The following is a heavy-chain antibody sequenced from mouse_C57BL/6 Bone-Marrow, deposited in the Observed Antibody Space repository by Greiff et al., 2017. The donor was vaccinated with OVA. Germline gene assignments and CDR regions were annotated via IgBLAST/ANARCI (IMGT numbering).Heavy chain of an antibody. CDR1: GYTFTSYW. D-gene: IGHD1-1*01. CDR3: ARITTVVADWYFDV. J-gene: IGHJ1*03. Sequence: VQLQQPGAELVKPGASVKMSCKASGYTFTSYWITWVKQRPGQGLEWIGDIYPGSGSTNYNEKFKSKATLTVDTSSSTAYMQLSSLTSEDSAVYYCARITTVVADWYFDVWGTGTTVTVSS. CDR2: IYPGSGST. V-gene: IGHV1-55*01.